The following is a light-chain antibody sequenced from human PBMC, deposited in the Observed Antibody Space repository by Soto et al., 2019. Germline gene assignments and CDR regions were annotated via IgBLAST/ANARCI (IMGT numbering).Light chain of an antibody. Sequence: DIQLTQSPSTLSASVGDRVTITCRASQSISRWLAWYKQKPGKAPKLLIYKASSLESGVPSRFRGSGSGTEFTLTISSLKPDDSETYYCQQYNSFSRTFGQGTKVDIK. CDR1: QSISRW. CDR2: KAS. CDR3: QQYNSFSRT. J-gene: IGKJ1*01. V-gene: IGKV1-5*03.